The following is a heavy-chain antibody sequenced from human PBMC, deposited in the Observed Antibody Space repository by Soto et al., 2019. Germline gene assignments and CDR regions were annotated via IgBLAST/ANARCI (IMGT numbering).Heavy chain of an antibody. CDR3: ARDPPVDSPFLQDYYYYMDV. J-gene: IGHJ6*03. CDR2: IIPLLGIG. V-gene: IGHV1-69*04. D-gene: IGHD4-4*01. CDR1: GGTLSSET. Sequence: SVKVSCKVSGGTLSSETISWLRQAPGQGLEWMGRIIPLLGIGNYAQKFQGRVTITADKSTSTAYMELSSLRSEDTAVYYCARDPPVDSPFLQDYYYYMDVWGKGTTVTVSS.